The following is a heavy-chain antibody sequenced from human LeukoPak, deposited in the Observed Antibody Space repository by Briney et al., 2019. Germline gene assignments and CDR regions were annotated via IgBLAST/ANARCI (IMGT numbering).Heavy chain of an antibody. D-gene: IGHD2-2*01. CDR1: GASIRSSY. V-gene: IGHV4-59*01. Sequence: PSETLSLTCTVSGASIRSSYWSWIRQPPGKGLEWIGYISYTGSTNYNPSLKSRVSLSVDTSKNQFSLELSSVTAADTAVYYCATYRTSFIHWYFDLWGRGTLVTVSS. CDR3: ATYRTSFIHWYFDL. CDR2: ISYTGST. J-gene: IGHJ2*01.